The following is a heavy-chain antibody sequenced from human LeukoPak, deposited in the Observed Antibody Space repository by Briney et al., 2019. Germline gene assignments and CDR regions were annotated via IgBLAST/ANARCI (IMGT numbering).Heavy chain of an antibody. D-gene: IGHD3-16*01. Sequence: GGSLRLSCAASGFTFSIYWMHWVRQAPGKGLVWVSRINSDGSSTNYADSVKGRFSIPRDNAKNTLYLQMNSLRAEDTAVYYCARDIYGYFDLWGRGTLVTVSS. V-gene: IGHV3-74*01. CDR3: ARDIYGYFDL. CDR2: INSDGSST. J-gene: IGHJ2*01. CDR1: GFTFSIYW.